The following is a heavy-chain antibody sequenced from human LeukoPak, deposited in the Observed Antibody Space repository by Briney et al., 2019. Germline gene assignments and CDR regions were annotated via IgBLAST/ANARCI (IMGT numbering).Heavy chain of an antibody. CDR3: AKDSPVLTR. CDR2: ITGSGDGT. D-gene: IGHD4/OR15-4a*01. Sequence: PGGSLRLSCAASGFTFNSKGMSWVRQAPGKGLEWVSAITGSGDGTYYADSVKGRFTISRDNSKNTLYLQMNSLRAEDTAIYYCAKDSPVLTRWGQGTLVTVSS. J-gene: IGHJ4*02. V-gene: IGHV3-23*01. CDR1: GFTFNSKG.